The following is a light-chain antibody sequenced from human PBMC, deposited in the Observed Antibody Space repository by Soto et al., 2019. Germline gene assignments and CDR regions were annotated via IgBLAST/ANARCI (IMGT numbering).Light chain of an antibody. CDR1: SSSIGAGYD. J-gene: IGLJ2*01. CDR2: ANA. Sequence: QSVLTQPPSVSGAPGQRVTISCTGSSSSIGAGYDVHWYQQVPGAAPKLLIYANANRPSGVPDRFSGSKSGTSASLAITGLQADDEADYYCQSYDRSLTGSIFGGGTKLTVL. CDR3: QSYDRSLTGSI. V-gene: IGLV1-40*01.